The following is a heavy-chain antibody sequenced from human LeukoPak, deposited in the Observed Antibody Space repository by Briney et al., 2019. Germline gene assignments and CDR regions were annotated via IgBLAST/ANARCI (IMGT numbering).Heavy chain of an antibody. CDR1: GFTFGSYT. D-gene: IGHD3-16*01. Sequence: PGGSLRLSCAASGFTFGSYTMSWVRQAPGKGLEWVSGITATGSRTYYADSVKGRFTTSRDSSKNTLYLQLNSLGVDDTAVYYCATSMGGGNVDYWGQGTLVTVSS. CDR2: ITATGSRT. V-gene: IGHV3-23*01. J-gene: IGHJ4*02. CDR3: ATSMGGGNVDY.